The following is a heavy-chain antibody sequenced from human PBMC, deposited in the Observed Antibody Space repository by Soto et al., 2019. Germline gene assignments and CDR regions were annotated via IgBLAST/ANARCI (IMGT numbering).Heavy chain of an antibody. CDR3: AGHPPYYGMDV. Sequence: SETLSLTCTVSGGSISSSSYYWGWIRQPPGKGLEWIGSIYYSGSTYYNPSLKSRVTISVDTSKNQFSLKLSSVTAADTAVYYCAGHPPYYGMDVWGQGTTVTVSS. CDR1: GGSISSSSYY. CDR2: IYYSGST. V-gene: IGHV4-39*01. J-gene: IGHJ6*02.